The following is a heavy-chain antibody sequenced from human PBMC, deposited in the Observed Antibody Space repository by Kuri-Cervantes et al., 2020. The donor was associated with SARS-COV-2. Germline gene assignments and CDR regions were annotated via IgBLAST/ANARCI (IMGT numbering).Heavy chain of an antibody. Sequence: GGSLRLSCAASGFGFSSYGMHWFRQPPGKGPEWVAVVWYDGSRKEYADSVKGRFTISRDNSKNTLYLQMNSLRAEDTAVYYCAKDTWIRAYYFDYWGQGTLVTVSS. V-gene: IGHV3-33*06. CDR2: VWYDGSRK. CDR1: GFGFSSYG. CDR3: AKDTWIRAYYFDY. D-gene: IGHD5-12*01. J-gene: IGHJ4*02.